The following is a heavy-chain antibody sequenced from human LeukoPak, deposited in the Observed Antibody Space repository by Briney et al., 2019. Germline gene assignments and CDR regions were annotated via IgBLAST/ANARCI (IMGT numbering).Heavy chain of an antibody. CDR2: ISSSSSYI. J-gene: IGHJ6*03. CDR1: GFIFRSYE. D-gene: IGHD1-26*01. CDR3: ARAYSETYGLGYYYMDV. V-gene: IGHV3-21*01. Sequence: GGSLRLSCAASGFIFRSYEMNWVRQAPGKGLEWVSSISSSSSYIYYADSVKGRFTISRDNAKNSLYLQMNSLRAEDTAVYYCARAYSETYGLGYYYMDVWGKGTTVTISS.